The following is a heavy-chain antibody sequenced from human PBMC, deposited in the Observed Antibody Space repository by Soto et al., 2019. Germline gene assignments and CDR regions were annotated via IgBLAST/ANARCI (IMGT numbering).Heavy chain of an antibody. Sequence: SETLSLTCAVYGGSFSGYYWSWIRQPPGKGLEWIGEINHSGSTNYNPSLKSRVTISVDTSKNQFSLKLSSVTAADTAVYYCARELGYCSSGSCLNYGMDVWGQGTTVTVSS. CDR3: ARELGYCSSGSCLNYGMDV. V-gene: IGHV4-34*01. D-gene: IGHD2-15*01. CDR2: INHSGST. J-gene: IGHJ6*02. CDR1: GGSFSGYY.